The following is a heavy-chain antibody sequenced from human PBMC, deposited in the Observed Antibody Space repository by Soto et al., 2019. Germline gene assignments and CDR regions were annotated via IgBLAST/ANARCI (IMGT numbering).Heavy chain of an antibody. CDR1: GGAFSGYH. J-gene: IGHJ6*02. V-gene: IGHV4-34*01. D-gene: IGHD6-13*01. Sequence: SATLSLTCAVDGGAFSGYHWSWLRQPPGLGLEWIGEINHSGSTNYNPSLKSRVTISVDTSKNQFSLKLSSVTAADTAVYYCAREAPYSSSWYASYYYYGMDVWGQGTTVT. CDR2: INHSGST. CDR3: AREAPYSSSWYASYYYYGMDV.